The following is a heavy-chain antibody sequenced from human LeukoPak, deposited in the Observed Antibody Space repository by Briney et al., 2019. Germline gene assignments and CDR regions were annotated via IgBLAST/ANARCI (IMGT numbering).Heavy chain of an antibody. CDR3: AREVMDNLRLDY. J-gene: IGHJ4*02. CDR2: INPSGGDT. CDR1: GYTFTSYY. D-gene: IGHD1-14*01. Sequence: ASVKVSCKASGYTFTSYYVHWVRQAPGQGLEWMGIINPSGGDTSYAQKFQGRLTMTRDTSTNTVYMELTSLRSEDTAVYYCAREVMDNLRLDYWGQGTLVTVSS. V-gene: IGHV1-46*01.